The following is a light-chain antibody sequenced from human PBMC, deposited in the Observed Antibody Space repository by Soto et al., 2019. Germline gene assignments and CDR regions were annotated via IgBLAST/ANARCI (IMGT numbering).Light chain of an antibody. Sequence: EIVMTQSPATLSVSPGERATLSCRASQSVSSNLAWYQQKPGQAPRLLIYGASTRATGIPARFSGSGSGTEFTLTISSLQSEDFAVYYCQQYNNWPPVITFGQGTRRRL. J-gene: IGKJ5*01. CDR1: QSVSSN. V-gene: IGKV3-15*01. CDR3: QQYNNWPPVIT. CDR2: GAS.